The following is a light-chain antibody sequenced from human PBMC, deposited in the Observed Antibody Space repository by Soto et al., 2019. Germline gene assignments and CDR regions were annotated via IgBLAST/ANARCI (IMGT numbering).Light chain of an antibody. CDR2: DVT. CDR3: CSYTTSSTYV. J-gene: IGLJ1*01. Sequence: QSALTQPASVSGSPGQSITISCTGSFSDVGPHDYVSWYQQHPGKAPKLVIYDVTNRPSEVSSRFSGSKSGNTASLTISGLQAEDEADYYCCSYTTSSTYVFGTGTKVTVL. V-gene: IGLV2-14*03. CDR1: FSDVGPHDY.